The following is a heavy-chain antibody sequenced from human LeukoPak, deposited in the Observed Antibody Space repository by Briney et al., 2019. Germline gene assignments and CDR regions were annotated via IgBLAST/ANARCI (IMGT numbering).Heavy chain of an antibody. D-gene: IGHD3-10*01. Sequence: GGSLRLSCVASGFTFSSYGMSWVRQSLGKGLEWVSYISSTSSTICYADSVKGRFTISRDNARNSLYLQMNSLRDEDTAVYYCARPTSGFYKFWGQGTLVTVSS. CDR1: GFTFSSYG. V-gene: IGHV3-48*02. J-gene: IGHJ4*02. CDR2: ISSTSSTI. CDR3: ARPTSGFYKF.